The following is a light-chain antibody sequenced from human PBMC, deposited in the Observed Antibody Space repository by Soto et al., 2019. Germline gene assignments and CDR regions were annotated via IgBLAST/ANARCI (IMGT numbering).Light chain of an antibody. CDR3: QSYDTSLSGSTV. CDR1: SSNIGAGYD. V-gene: IGLV1-40*01. CDR2: ANS. J-gene: IGLJ2*01. Sequence: QAVVTQPPAVSGAPGQRVTISCTGSSSNIGAGYDVHWYQQLPGTAPKLLIYANSNRPSGVPDRFSGSKSGTSASLAITGLQAEDEADYYCQSYDTSLSGSTVFGGGTKLTVL.